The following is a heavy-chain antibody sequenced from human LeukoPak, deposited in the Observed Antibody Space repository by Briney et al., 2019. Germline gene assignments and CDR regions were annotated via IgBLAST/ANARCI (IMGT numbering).Heavy chain of an antibody. Sequence: GGSLRLSCAASGLTFSSYGMHWVRQAPGKGLEWVAVISYDGSNKYYADSVKGRFTISRDNSKNTLYLQMNSLRAKDTAVYYCAKDLDPASGWAVDYWGQGTLVTVSS. J-gene: IGHJ4*02. V-gene: IGHV3-30*18. CDR3: AKDLDPASGWAVDY. CDR2: ISYDGSNK. CDR1: GLTFSSYG. D-gene: IGHD6-19*01.